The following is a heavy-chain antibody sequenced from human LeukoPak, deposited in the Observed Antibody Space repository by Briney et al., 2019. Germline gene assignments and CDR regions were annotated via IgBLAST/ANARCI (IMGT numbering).Heavy chain of an antibody. Sequence: ASVKVSFKASGYTFTSYGISWVRQAPGQGREWMGWISAYNGNTNYAQKLQGRVTITTDTSTSTAYMELRSLRSDDTAVYYCARDPPRGDYGDYTAFDIWGQGTMVTVSS. CDR1: GYTFTSYG. V-gene: IGHV1-18*04. CDR2: ISAYNGNT. D-gene: IGHD4-17*01. J-gene: IGHJ3*02. CDR3: ARDPPRGDYGDYTAFDI.